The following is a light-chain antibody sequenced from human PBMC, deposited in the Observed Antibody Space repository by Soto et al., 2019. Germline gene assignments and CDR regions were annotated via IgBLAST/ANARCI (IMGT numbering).Light chain of an antibody. J-gene: IGKJ5*01. CDR2: AGS. CDR3: QQSYSTLSIT. Sequence: DIQMTQSPSSLSASVGDRITITCRASEYIARHLNWYQQKPGKAPNLLIYAGSNLQKGVLLRLRGGGYGTDFTLTISNLQPEDFATYYCQQSYSTLSITFGQGTLLEIK. V-gene: IGKV1-39*01. CDR1: EYIARH.